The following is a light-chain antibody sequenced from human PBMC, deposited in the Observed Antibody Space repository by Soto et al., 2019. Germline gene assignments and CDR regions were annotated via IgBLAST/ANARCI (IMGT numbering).Light chain of an antibody. Sequence: EIVLTQSPGTLSLSPGERATLSCRASQSVSNNYLAWYQQKPGQAPRLLIYGASNRATGIPDRFSGSGSGTDFTLTISRLAPEDFAVYYCLQYGSSPWTFGQGTKVDIK. CDR3: LQYGSSPWT. J-gene: IGKJ1*01. V-gene: IGKV3-20*01. CDR1: QSVSNNY. CDR2: GAS.